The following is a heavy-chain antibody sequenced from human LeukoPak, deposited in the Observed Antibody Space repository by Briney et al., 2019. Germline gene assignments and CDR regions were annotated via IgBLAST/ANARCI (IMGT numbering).Heavy chain of an antibody. J-gene: IGHJ5*02. Sequence: PGGSLRLSCEASGFTFSSYWMTWVRQAPGKGLEWVANVRQNGSEIYYADSVKGRFTISRGNSKNTLYLQMNSLRAEDTAVYYCAKEAFIRITMVRGVIAPWGQGTLVTVSS. CDR2: VRQNGSEI. D-gene: IGHD3-10*01. CDR3: AKEAFIRITMVRGVIAP. CDR1: GFTFSSYW. V-gene: IGHV3-7*03.